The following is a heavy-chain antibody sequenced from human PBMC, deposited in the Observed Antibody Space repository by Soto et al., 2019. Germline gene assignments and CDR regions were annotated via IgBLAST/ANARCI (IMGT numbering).Heavy chain of an antibody. Sequence: QVQLVQSGAEVKKPGSSVKVSCKASGGTFSSYAISWVRQAPGQGLEWMGGIIPIFGTANYAQKFQGRVTITADESTRTAYMELSSLRSEDTAVYYCARENMGYSSGWYWFDPWGQGTLVTVSS. V-gene: IGHV1-69*01. CDR1: GGTFSSYA. CDR2: IIPIFGTA. D-gene: IGHD6-19*01. J-gene: IGHJ5*02. CDR3: ARENMGYSSGWYWFDP.